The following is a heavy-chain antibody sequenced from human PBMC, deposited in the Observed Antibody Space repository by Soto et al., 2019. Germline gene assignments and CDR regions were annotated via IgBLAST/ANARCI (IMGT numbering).Heavy chain of an antibody. Sequence: SVKVSCKASGGTFSSYAISWVRQAPGQGLEWMGGIISIFGTANYAQKFQGRVTITADESTSTAYMELSSLRSEDTAVYYCARGGTVVKDLGLWPFDYWGQGTLVTVSS. V-gene: IGHV1-69*13. J-gene: IGHJ4*02. CDR1: GGTFSSYA. CDR2: IISIFGTA. D-gene: IGHD2-15*01. CDR3: ARGGTVVKDLGLWPFDY.